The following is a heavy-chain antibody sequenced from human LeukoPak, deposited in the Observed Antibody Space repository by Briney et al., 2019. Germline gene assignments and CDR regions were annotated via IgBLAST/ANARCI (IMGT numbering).Heavy chain of an antibody. CDR2: IYTSGST. J-gene: IGHJ5*02. D-gene: IGHD3-10*01. CDR1: GGSISSYY. CDR3: ARDRYGSGSYYKSWFDP. V-gene: IGHV4-4*07. Sequence: SSETLSLTCTVSGGSISSYYWSWIRQPAGKGLEWIGRIYTSGSTNYKPSLKSRVTMSVDTSKNQFSLRLSSVTAADTAVYYCARDRYGSGSYYKSWFDPWGQGTLVTVSS.